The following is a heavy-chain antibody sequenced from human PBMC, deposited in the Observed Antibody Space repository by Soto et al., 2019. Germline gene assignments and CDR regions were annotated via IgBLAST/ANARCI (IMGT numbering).Heavy chain of an antibody. J-gene: IGHJ5*02. V-gene: IGHV3-74*01. CDR3: VRDRPHNWFDP. D-gene: IGHD6-6*01. CDR1: GLTFSTYW. Sequence: EVQLVESGGGLVQPGGSLRLCYAASGLTFSTYWMHWVRQAPGKGPVWVSRIETDGSRTTYADSVKGRFTISRDNAKNMMYLQMNCLRVEDTAVYYCVRDRPHNWFDPWGQGTLVTVSS. CDR2: IETDGSRT.